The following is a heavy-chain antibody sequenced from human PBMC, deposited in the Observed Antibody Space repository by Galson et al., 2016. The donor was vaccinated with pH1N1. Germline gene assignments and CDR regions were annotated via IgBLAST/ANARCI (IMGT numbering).Heavy chain of an antibody. CDR3: ARARGNDWYNEY. CDR1: GFTFSDYS. CDR2: IYQDGTFI. D-gene: IGHD1/OR15-1a*01. J-gene: IGHJ4*02. Sequence: SLRLSCAASGFTFSDYSFNWFRRTPGKGLEWVSSIYQDGTFIRYGDSMEGRFTVSRDDAKNSLFLLMNVLRVEDTGVYYCARARGNDWYNEYWGQGTLVTVSS. V-gene: IGHV3-21*01.